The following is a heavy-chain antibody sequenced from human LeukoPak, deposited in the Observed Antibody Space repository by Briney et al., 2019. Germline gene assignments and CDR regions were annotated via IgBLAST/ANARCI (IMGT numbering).Heavy chain of an antibody. Sequence: PSETLSLTCAVHGGSFSGYSWTWIRQSPGKGLEWIGEIDPSGTTSYNPSLKSRVTISLATSRNQFSLRLTSVTAADTAVYYCARGHPPVVAARTNWFDPWGQGIVVIVSS. CDR3: ARGHPPVVAARTNWFDP. J-gene: IGHJ5*02. D-gene: IGHD2-15*01. CDR2: IDPSGTT. CDR1: GGSFSGYS. V-gene: IGHV4-34*01.